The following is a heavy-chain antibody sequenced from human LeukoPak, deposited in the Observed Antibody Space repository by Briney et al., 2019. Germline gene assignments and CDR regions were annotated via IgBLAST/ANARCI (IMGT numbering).Heavy chain of an antibody. CDR3: ARDRSFDP. CDR1: GGTFSTYA. V-gene: IGHV1-69*13. J-gene: IGHJ5*02. CDR2: IIPIFGTA. Sequence: WASVKVSCKASGGTFSTYAISWVRQAPGQGLEWMGGIIPIFGTANYAQKFQDRVTITADESTSTTYMELSGLRSDDTAVYYCARDRSFDPWGQGTLVTVSS. D-gene: IGHD3-16*02.